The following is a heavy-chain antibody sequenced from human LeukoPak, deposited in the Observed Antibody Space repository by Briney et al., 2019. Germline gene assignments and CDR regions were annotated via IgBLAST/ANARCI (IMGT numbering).Heavy chain of an antibody. CDR3: ALDYVWGSYRYHDY. D-gene: IGHD3-16*02. CDR2: ISTYNDGR. Sequence: ASVKVSCKASGYTFTTYAIHWVRQAPGQRLEWMGWISTYNDGRKYSPKFQGTVTITTDTSASTAYMELSSLRSEDTAVYYCALDYVWGSYRYHDYWGQGTLVTVSS. V-gene: IGHV1-3*04. CDR1: GYTFTTYA. J-gene: IGHJ4*02.